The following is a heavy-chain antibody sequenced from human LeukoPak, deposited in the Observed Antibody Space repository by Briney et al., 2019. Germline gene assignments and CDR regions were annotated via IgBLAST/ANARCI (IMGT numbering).Heavy chain of an antibody. CDR2: ISGSGGST. Sequence: GGSLRLSCAGSGFTFSSYAMSWVRQAPGKGLEWVSAISGSGGSTYYADSVKGRFTISRDNSKNTLYLQMNSLRAEDTAVYYCAKVPHYYYDSSGYYWGGQGTLVTVSS. V-gene: IGHV3-23*01. J-gene: IGHJ4*02. D-gene: IGHD3-22*01. CDR1: GFTFSSYA. CDR3: AKVPHYYYDSSGYYW.